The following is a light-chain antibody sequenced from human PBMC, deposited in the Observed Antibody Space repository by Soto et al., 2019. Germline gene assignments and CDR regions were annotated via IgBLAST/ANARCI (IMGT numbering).Light chain of an antibody. CDR1: QTVSSSF. V-gene: IGKV3-20*01. J-gene: IGKJ1*01. CDR3: QQYGSSPWT. CDR2: GAS. Sequence: EIVLTQSPCTLSLSPGAPATLSCRASQTVSSSFLAWYQQTPGQAPRLLIYGASSRATGIPDRFSGSGSGTDFTLTISRLEPEDFAVYYCQQYGSSPWTFGQGTKVDIK.